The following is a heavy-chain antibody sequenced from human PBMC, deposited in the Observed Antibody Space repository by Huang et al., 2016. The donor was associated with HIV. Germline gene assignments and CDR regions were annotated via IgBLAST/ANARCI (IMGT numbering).Heavy chain of an antibody. D-gene: IGHD3-22*01. CDR1: GGSINSYY. CDR3: ARNYYDNVDWYFDL. Sequence: QVQLQESGPGLVKPSETLSLTCTVSGGSINSYYWSWIRQPPGKGLEWIGYIHYSGSPIYNPSLKRRVSISVDTSKNQCSLKLSSVTAADTAMYYCARNYYDNVDWYFDLWGRGTLVTVSS. J-gene: IGHJ2*01. CDR2: IHYSGSP. V-gene: IGHV4-59*01.